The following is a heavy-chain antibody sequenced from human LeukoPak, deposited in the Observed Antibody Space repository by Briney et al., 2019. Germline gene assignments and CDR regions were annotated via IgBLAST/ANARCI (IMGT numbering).Heavy chain of an antibody. J-gene: IGHJ5*02. CDR1: GYTFTGYY. CDR2: IIPIFGTA. Sequence: ASVTVSCKASGYTFTGYYMHWVRQAPGQGLEWMGGIIPIFGTANYAQKFQGRVTITADESTSTAYMELSSLRSEDTAVYYCARLYCSGGSCYSANWFDPWGQGTLVTVSS. D-gene: IGHD2-15*01. V-gene: IGHV1-69*13. CDR3: ARLYCSGGSCYSANWFDP.